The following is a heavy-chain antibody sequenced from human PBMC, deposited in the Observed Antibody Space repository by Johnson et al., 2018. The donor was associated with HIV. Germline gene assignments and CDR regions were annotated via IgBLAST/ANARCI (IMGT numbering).Heavy chain of an antibody. V-gene: IGHV3-30*04. J-gene: IGHJ3*02. Sequence: QMLLVESGGGVVQPGRSLRLSCAASGFTFSSYAMHWVRQAPGKGLEWVAVISYDGSNKYYADSVKGRFTISRDNSKNTLYLQMNSLRAEDTAVYYCAKDLQDYYDSSGDVAFDIWGQGTMVTVSS. D-gene: IGHD3-22*01. CDR3: AKDLQDYYDSSGDVAFDI. CDR1: GFTFSSYA. CDR2: ISYDGSNK.